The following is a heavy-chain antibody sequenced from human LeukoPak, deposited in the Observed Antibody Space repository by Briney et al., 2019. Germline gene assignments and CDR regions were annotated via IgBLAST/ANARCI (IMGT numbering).Heavy chain of an antibody. D-gene: IGHD1-26*01. Sequence: SVKVSCKASGGTFSSYAISWVRQAPGQGLEWMGGIIPIFGTANYAQKFQGRVTITTDESTSTAYMELSSLRSEDTAVYYCARENTGSYREFDYWGQGTLVTVSS. V-gene: IGHV1-69*05. CDR2: IIPIFGTA. CDR1: GGTFSSYA. J-gene: IGHJ4*02. CDR3: ARENTGSYREFDY.